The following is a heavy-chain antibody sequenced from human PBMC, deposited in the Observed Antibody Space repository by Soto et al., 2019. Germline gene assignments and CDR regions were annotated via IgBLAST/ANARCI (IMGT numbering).Heavy chain of an antibody. CDR1: GGSFSGYY. Sequence: SETLSLTCAVYGGSFSGYYWRWIRQPPGKGLEWIGEINHSGSTNYNPSLKSRVTISVDTSKNQFSLKLSSVTAADTAVYYCARGHRRIAARTIWGQGTMVTVSS. J-gene: IGHJ3*02. CDR2: INHSGST. D-gene: IGHD6-6*01. CDR3: ARGHRRIAARTI. V-gene: IGHV4-34*01.